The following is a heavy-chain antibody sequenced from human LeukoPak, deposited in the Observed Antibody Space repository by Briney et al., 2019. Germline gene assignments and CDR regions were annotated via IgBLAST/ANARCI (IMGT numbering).Heavy chain of an antibody. V-gene: IGHV4-34*01. CDR1: GGSFSGYY. CDR2: INHSGST. D-gene: IGHD2-2*01. CDR3: ARADIVVVPAAKNYGMDV. J-gene: IGHJ6*04. Sequence: SETLSLTCAVDGGSFSGYYWSWIRQPPGKGLEWIGEINHSGSTNYNPSLKSRVTISVDTSKNQFSLKLSSVTAADTAVYYCARADIVVVPAAKNYGMDVWGKGTTVTVSS.